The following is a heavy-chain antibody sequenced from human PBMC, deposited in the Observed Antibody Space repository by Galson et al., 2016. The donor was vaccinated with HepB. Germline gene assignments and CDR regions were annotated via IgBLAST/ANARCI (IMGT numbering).Heavy chain of an antibody. J-gene: IGHJ2*01. CDR1: GGSFSGYY. D-gene: IGHD6-13*01. Sequence: ETLPLTCAVYGGSFSGYYWSWIRQPPGKGLEWIGEINHSGSTNYNPSLKSRVTISVDTSKNQFSLKLSSVTTADTAVYYCASGVLWYSSSWTAYWYFDLWGRGTLVTVSS. CDR2: INHSGST. V-gene: IGHV4-34*01. CDR3: ASGVLWYSSSWTAYWYFDL.